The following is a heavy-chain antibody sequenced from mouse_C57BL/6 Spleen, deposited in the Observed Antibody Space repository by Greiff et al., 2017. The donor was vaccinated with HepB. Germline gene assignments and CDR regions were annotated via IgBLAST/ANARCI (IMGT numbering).Heavy chain of an antibody. CDR1: GYTFTSYW. J-gene: IGHJ1*03. Sequence: QVQLKQPGAELVRPGSSVKLSCKASGYTFTSYWMDWVKQRPGQGLEWIGNIYPSDSETHYNQKFKDKATLTVDKSSSTAYMQLSSLTSEDSAVYYCARDGSSPYWYFDVWGTGTTVTVSS. CDR3: ARDGSSPYWYFDV. D-gene: IGHD1-1*01. V-gene: IGHV1-61*01. CDR2: IYPSDSET.